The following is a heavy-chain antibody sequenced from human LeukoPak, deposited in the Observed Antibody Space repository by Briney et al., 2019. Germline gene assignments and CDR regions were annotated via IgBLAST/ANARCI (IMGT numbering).Heavy chain of an antibody. D-gene: IGHD4-23*01. V-gene: IGHV3-23*01. CDR2: ISGSGGTT. CDR1: GFTFSSYA. Sequence: GGSLRLSCAASGFTFSSYAMSWVRQAPGKGLEWVSAISGSGGTTYYADSVKGRFTISRGNSKNTLYLQMNRLRAEDTAVYYCAKDNGGKQNCYFDLWGRGTLVTVSS. CDR3: AKDNGGKQNCYFDL. J-gene: IGHJ2*01.